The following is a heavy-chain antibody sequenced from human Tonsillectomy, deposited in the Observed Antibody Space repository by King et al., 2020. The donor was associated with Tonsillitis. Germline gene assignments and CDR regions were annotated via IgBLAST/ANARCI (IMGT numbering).Heavy chain of an antibody. D-gene: IGHD3-10*01. CDR1: GFTLRSNW. Sequence: VQLVESGGGLVKPGGSLRLSCAASGFTLRSNWMHWVRQVPGKGLVWVSRINSDDSTTTYADSVKGRFSISGDNAKNMLYLQMKSLRAEDTAVYYCVRSYHYGSGRYAYDIWGQGTMVTVSS. CDR3: VRSYHYGSGRYAYDI. V-gene: IGHV3-74*03. J-gene: IGHJ3*02. CDR2: INSDDSTT.